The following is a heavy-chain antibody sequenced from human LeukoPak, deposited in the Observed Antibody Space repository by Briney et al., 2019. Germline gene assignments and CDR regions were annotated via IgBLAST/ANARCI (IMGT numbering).Heavy chain of an antibody. CDR2: IWYDGSNK. D-gene: IGHD6-6*01. Sequence: PGGSLRLSCAASGFTFNSYGMHWVRQAPGKGLEWVAVIWYDGSNKYYADSVKGRFTISRDNSKNTLYLQMNSLRAEDTAVYYCAKEGMAARPRGFMDVWGKGTTVTVSS. CDR1: GFTFNSYG. V-gene: IGHV3-33*06. J-gene: IGHJ6*03. CDR3: AKEGMAARPRGFMDV.